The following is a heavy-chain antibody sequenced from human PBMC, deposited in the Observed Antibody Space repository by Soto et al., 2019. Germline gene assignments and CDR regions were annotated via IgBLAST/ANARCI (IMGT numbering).Heavy chain of an antibody. D-gene: IGHD1-20*01. Sequence: EVQLVESGGGLVKPGESLRVACVASGFTLRNAWMTWVRQAPGKGLEWVGRIKSESEGALTHYAPPVQGRFTVSRDDSQNTLYLQMDSLKAEDTAVYYCAVNLKRRHTYNSLDSLGQGTLVTVSS. CDR1: GFTLRNAW. V-gene: IGHV3-15*01. J-gene: IGHJ4*02. CDR3: AVNLKRRHTYNSLDS. CDR2: IKSESEGALT.